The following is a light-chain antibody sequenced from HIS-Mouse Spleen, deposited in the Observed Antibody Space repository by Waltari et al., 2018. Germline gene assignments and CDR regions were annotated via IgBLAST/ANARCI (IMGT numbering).Light chain of an antibody. CDR3: CSYAGSSTYVV. CDR2: EGS. CDR1: SSDVGSYNL. V-gene: IGLV2-23*01. Sequence: QSALTQPASVSGSPGQSITISCTGTSSDVGSYNLVSWYQQHPGKAPKLMIYEGSKRPSGFSNGLSGAKSGNTASLTISGLQAEDEADYYCCSYAGSSTYVVFGGGTKLTVL. J-gene: IGLJ2*01.